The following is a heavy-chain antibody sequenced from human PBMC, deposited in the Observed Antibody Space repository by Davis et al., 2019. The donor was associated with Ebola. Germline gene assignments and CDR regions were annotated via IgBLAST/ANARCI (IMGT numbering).Heavy chain of an antibody. Sequence: ASVKVSCKASGYSFTTYYIHWVRQAPGQGLEWMGIINTYGGTTTYAQSLQDRVTMTRDTSTSSVYLELSSLRSEDTAVYYCARDPDEYYFDYWGQGTLVTVSS. CDR2: INTYGGTT. J-gene: IGHJ4*02. V-gene: IGHV1-46*01. CDR1: GYSFTTYY. CDR3: ARDPDEYYFDY.